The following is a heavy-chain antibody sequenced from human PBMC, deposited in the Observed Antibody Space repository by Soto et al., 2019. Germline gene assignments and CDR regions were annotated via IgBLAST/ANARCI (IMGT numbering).Heavy chain of an antibody. D-gene: IGHD6-6*01. J-gene: IGHJ6*02. CDR2: IYPGDSDT. CDR3: ARGPYSSSFAAPLYYYYGMDV. V-gene: IGHV5-51*01. Sequence: GESLKISCKGSGYSFTSYWIGWVRQMPGKGLEWMGIIYPGDSDTRYSPSFQGQVTISADKSISTAYLQWSSLKASDTAMYYCARGPYSSSFAAPLYYYYGMDVWGQGTTVTVSS. CDR1: GYSFTSYW.